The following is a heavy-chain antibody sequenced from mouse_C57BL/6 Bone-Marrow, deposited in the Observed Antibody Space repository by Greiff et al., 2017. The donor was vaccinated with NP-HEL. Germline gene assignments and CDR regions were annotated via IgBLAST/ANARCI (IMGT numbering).Heavy chain of an antibody. V-gene: IGHV7-3*01. CDR1: GFTFTDYY. CDR3: ARYDWDDFDY. J-gene: IGHJ2*01. D-gene: IGHD4-1*01. CDR2: ISNKANGYTT. Sequence: EVQRVESGGGLVQPGGSLSLSCAASGFTFTDYYMSWVRQPPGKALEWLGFISNKANGYTTEYSASVKGRFTISRDNSKSILYLHMNALRAEDSATYYCARYDWDDFDYWGQGTTLTVSS.